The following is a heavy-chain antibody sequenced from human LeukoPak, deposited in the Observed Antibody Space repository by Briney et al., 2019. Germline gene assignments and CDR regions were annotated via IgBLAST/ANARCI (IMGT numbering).Heavy chain of an antibody. V-gene: IGHV1-46*01. CDR2: INPSGGST. CDR3: AREAPGVATINDY. Sequence: ASVKVSCKASGYTFTSYYMHWVRRAPGQGLECMGIINPSGGSTSYAQKFQGRVTMTRDTSTSTVYMELSSLRSEDTAVYYCAREAPGVATINDYWGQGTLVTVSS. CDR1: GYTFTSYY. J-gene: IGHJ4*02. D-gene: IGHD5-24*01.